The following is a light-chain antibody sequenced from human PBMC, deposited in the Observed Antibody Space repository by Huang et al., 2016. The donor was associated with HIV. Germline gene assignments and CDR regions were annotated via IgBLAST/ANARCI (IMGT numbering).Light chain of an antibody. CDR2: GSS. CDR1: RSVSSN. Sequence: EILMTQSPATLSVSPGKRVTLSCRANRSVSSNLAWYQQRRGQAPRLLIYGSSTRAPGSPARFSGSGSGTDFSLTISSLQSEDFAVYYCHQYNNWLLSFGGGTRVDI. J-gene: IGKJ4*01. V-gene: IGKV3-15*01. CDR3: HQYNNWLLS.